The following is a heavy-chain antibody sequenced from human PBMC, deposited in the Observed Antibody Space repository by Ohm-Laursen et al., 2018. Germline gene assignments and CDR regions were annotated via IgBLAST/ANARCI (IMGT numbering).Heavy chain of an antibody. D-gene: IGHD6-19*01. CDR1: GGSISSYY. V-gene: IGHV4-4*07. J-gene: IGHJ6*02. CDR3: AGAGGYSSGWYSYYYYGMDV. CDR2: IYTSGST. Sequence: GTLSLTCTVSGGSISSYYWSWIRQPAGKGLEWIGRIYTSGSTNYNPSLKSRVTMSVDTSKNQFSLKLSSVTAADTAVYYCAGAGGYSSGWYSYYYYGMDVWGQGTTVTVSS.